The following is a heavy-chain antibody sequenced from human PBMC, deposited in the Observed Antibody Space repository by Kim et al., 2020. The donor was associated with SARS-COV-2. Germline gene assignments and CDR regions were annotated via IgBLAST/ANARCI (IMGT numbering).Heavy chain of an antibody. CDR3: ARTTTIFGVVIQFDY. V-gene: IGHV4-61*01. J-gene: IGHJ4*02. D-gene: IGHD3-3*01. CDR1: GGSVSSGSYY. Sequence: SETLSLTCTVSGGSVSSGSYYWSWIRQPPGKGLEWIGYIYYSGSTNYNPSLKSRVTISVDTSKNQFSLKLSSVTAADTAVYYCARTTTIFGVVIQFDYWGQGTLVTVSS. CDR2: IYYSGST.